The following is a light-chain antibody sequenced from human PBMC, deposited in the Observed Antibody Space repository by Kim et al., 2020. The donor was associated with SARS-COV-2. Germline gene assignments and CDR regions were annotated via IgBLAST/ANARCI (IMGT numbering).Light chain of an antibody. J-gene: IGLJ2*01. CDR3: QSWDSSIVV. V-gene: IGLV3-1*01. CDR2: DDS. Sequence: SGSPGQTAKITCSGEKLGDKYACWYQQRPGQSPVVVIYDDSRRPSGIPERFSGSKSGDTVTLTISGTQAMDEADYYCQSWDSSIVVFGGGTQLTVL. CDR1: KLGDKY.